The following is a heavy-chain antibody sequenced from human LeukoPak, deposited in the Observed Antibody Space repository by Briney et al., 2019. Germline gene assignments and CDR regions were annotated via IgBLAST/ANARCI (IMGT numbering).Heavy chain of an antibody. J-gene: IGHJ4*02. V-gene: IGHV5-51*01. CDR1: GYTFSSYW. Sequence: GESLKISCKGSGYTFSSYWIGWVRQMPGKGPEWMGIINPGDSDTRYSPSFQGQVTISADKSISTAYLQWSSLTASDTAMYYCAGLGTSATTTRFDYWGQGTLVTVSS. CDR2: INPGDSDT. CDR3: AGLGTSATTTRFDY. D-gene: IGHD1-7*01.